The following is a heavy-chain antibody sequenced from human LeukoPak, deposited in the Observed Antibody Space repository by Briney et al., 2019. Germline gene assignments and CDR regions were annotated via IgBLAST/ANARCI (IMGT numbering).Heavy chain of an antibody. J-gene: IGHJ4*02. CDR2: ITSSGRYI. D-gene: IGHD2/OR15-2a*01. V-gene: IGHV3-21*01. CDR1: GFTFSSYS. Sequence: GGSLRLSCAASGFTFSSYSMNWVRQAPGKGLEWVSSITSSGRYIYYADSVKGRFTISRDNSENPLYLQMDSLTAEDTAVYYCTRKGSQWDFLVDYWGQGTRVAVSP. CDR3: TRKGSQWDFLVDY.